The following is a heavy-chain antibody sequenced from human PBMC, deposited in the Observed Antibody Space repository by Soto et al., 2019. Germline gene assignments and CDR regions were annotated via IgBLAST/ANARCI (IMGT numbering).Heavy chain of an antibody. CDR3: AKYITSSGSYYYYVMDV. Sequence: LRLSCAASGFTFSSYAMSWVRQAPGKGLEWVSAISGSGGSTDYADSVKGRFTTSRDNSKDTLYLQMNSLRAEDTAVYYCAKYITSSGSYYYYVMDVWGQGTTVTVSS. D-gene: IGHD6-6*01. J-gene: IGHJ6*02. CDR2: ISGSGGST. V-gene: IGHV3-23*01. CDR1: GFTFSSYA.